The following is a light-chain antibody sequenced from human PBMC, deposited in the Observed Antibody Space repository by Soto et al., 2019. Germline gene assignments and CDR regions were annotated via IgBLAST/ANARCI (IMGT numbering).Light chain of an antibody. CDR1: SSDVGGYNH. Sequence: QSALTQPASVSGSPGQSITISCTGTSSDVGGYNHVSWYQQHPGKAPKLIISDVSNRPSGVSNRFSASKSGNTASLTISGLQTEDEADYYCISYTTISTYVFGTGTKLT. J-gene: IGLJ1*01. V-gene: IGLV2-14*03. CDR2: DVS. CDR3: ISYTTISTYV.